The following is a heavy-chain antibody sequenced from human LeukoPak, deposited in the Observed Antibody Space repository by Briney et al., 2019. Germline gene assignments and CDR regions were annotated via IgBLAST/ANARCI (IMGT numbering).Heavy chain of an antibody. CDR1: GFTFSSHA. CDR2: LSGSGYNT. V-gene: IGHV3-23*01. D-gene: IGHD4-17*01. Sequence: GGSLRLSCAASGFTFSSHALSWVRQAPGKGLEWVSSLSGSGYNTYYADSVKGRFTISRDNSKNTVYLQMNSLRAEDTAVYYCAKDPYGSRYFDYWGQGTLVTVPS. CDR3: AKDPYGSRYFDY. J-gene: IGHJ4*02.